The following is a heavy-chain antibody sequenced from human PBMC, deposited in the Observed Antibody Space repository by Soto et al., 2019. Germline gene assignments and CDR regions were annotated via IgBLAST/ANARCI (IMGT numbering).Heavy chain of an antibody. V-gene: IGHV3-23*01. CDR1: GFPFSTYT. D-gene: IGHD5-18*01. Sequence: GGSLRLSCAASGFPFSTYTMNWVRQAPGKGLEWVSAISNTGVTTFYADSVKGRFTISRDNSKNTLYLQMNSLRAEDTAVYYCAKKPDGYGAHPYFDYWGQGTLVTVSS. J-gene: IGHJ4*02. CDR2: ISNTGVTT. CDR3: AKKPDGYGAHPYFDY.